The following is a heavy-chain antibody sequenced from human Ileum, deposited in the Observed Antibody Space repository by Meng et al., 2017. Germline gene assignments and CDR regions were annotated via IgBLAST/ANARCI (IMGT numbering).Heavy chain of an antibody. D-gene: IGHD3-16*01. CDR3: ARERGSGGGDLDD. V-gene: IGHV1-18*01. CDR1: GYTFSRYS. J-gene: IGHJ1*01. Sequence: QVQLVQSVAEVKKPGASVKVSCKTSGYTFSRYSISWVRQAPGQGLEWMGWISAYNGNKNYAQKFQGRVTMTTDTSTSTAYMELRSLRSDDTAVYYCARERGSGGGDLDDWGQGTLVTVSS. CDR2: ISAYNGNK.